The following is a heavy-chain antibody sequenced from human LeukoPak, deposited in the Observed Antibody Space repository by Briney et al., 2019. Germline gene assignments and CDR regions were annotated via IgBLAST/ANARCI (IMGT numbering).Heavy chain of an antibody. Sequence: GGSLRLSCAASGFTFSSYAMSWVRQAPGEGLEWVSAISGSGGSTYYADSVKGRFTISRDNSKNTLYLQMNSLRAEDTAVYYCASFYSSGVDYWGQGTLVTVSS. D-gene: IGHD6-19*01. V-gene: IGHV3-23*01. CDR3: ASFYSSGVDY. CDR1: GFTFSSYA. J-gene: IGHJ4*02. CDR2: ISGSGGST.